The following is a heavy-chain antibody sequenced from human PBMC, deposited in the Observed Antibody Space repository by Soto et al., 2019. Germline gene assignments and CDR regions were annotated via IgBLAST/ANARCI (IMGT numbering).Heavy chain of an antibody. D-gene: IGHD4-4*01. Sequence: SVKVSCKASGGTFSSYAISWVRQAPGQGREWMGGIIPIFGTANYAQKFQGRGKITADESTSTAYMELSSLRSEDTAVHYCARSVASKKMTPVTNYGMDVWGQGTTVTVSS. CDR3: ARSVASKKMTPVTNYGMDV. J-gene: IGHJ6*02. CDR1: GGTFSSYA. CDR2: IIPIFGTA. V-gene: IGHV1-69*13.